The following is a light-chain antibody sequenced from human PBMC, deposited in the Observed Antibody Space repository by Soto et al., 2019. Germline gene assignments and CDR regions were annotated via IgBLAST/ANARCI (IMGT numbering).Light chain of an antibody. CDR1: SSDVGAYTS. Sequence: QSALTQPASVSGSPGQSITISCTGTSSDVGAYTSVSWYQHHPGKAPKVIIYEVNKRPSGISNRFSGSKSVNTASLTISGLQPDDEAHYYCSSYTSDSRDYVFGTGTKV. V-gene: IGLV2-14*01. J-gene: IGLJ1*01. CDR2: EVN. CDR3: SSYTSDSRDYV.